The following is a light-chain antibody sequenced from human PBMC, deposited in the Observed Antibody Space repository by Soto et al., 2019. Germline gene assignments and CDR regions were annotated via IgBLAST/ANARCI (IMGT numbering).Light chain of an antibody. J-gene: IGLJ2*01. V-gene: IGLV2-14*01. CDR2: EVN. CDR1: SSDVGGYNY. Sequence: QSALTQPASVSGSPGQSVTISCTGTSSDVGGYNYVSWYQQHPGKAPTLMIYEVNYRPSGVSDRFSGSKSGNTASLTISGLQAEDEADYYCSSYTSSSTVVFGGGTKVTVL. CDR3: SSYTSSSTVV.